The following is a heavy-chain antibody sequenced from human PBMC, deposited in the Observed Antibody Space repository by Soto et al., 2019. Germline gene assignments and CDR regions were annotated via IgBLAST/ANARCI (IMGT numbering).Heavy chain of an antibody. CDR1: GFTFSSYW. D-gene: IGHD3-3*01. V-gene: IGHV3-74*01. CDR2: INSDGSST. J-gene: IGHJ4*02. CDR3: EFYGFWSGYYGGGY. Sequence: GGSLRLSCAASGFTFSSYWMHWVRQAPGKGLVWVSRINSDGSSTSYADSVKGRVTISRDNAKNTLYLQMNSLRAEDTAVYYCEFYGFWSGYYGGGYWGQGTLVTVSS.